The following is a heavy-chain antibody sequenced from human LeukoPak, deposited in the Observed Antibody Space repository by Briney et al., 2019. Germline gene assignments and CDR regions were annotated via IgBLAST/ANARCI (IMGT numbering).Heavy chain of an antibody. D-gene: IGHD2-2*02. Sequence: RTGGSLRLSCAASGFSFSSYWMNWVRQAPGKGLVWVAHINTDGRTTTYADSVKGRFTVARDNAKNTLYLEMNRLRAEDTAVYYCARDNTYMFDYWGQGTQVTVSS. CDR1: GFSFSSYW. J-gene: IGHJ4*02. CDR3: ARDNTYMFDY. CDR2: INTDGRTT. V-gene: IGHV3-74*01.